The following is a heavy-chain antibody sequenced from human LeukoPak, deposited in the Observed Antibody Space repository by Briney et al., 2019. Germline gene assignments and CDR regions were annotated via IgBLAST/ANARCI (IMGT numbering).Heavy chain of an antibody. J-gene: IGHJ3*02. Sequence: SVKVSCKASGGTFSSYGISWVRQAPGQGLEWMGRIIPILGIANYAQKFQGRVTITADKSTSTAYMELSSLRSEDTAVYYCTTGNCGSGGSCHAFDIWGQGTMVTVSS. CDR2: IIPILGIA. CDR1: GGTFSSYG. D-gene: IGHD2-15*01. V-gene: IGHV1-69*04. CDR3: TTGNCGSGGSCHAFDI.